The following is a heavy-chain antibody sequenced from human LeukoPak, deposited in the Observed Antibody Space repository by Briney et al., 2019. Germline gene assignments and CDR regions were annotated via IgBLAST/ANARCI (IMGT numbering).Heavy chain of an antibody. J-gene: IGHJ3*02. CDR1: GGTFSSYA. CDR3: ARDQIYGDSIFRAFDI. CDR2: IIPILGIA. Sequence: SVKVSCKASGGTFSSYAISWVRQAPGQGLEWMGRIIPILGIANYAQKFQGRVTITADKSTSTAYMELSSLRSEDTAVYYCARDQIYGDSIFRAFDIWGQGTMVTVSS. D-gene: IGHD4-17*01. V-gene: IGHV1-69*04.